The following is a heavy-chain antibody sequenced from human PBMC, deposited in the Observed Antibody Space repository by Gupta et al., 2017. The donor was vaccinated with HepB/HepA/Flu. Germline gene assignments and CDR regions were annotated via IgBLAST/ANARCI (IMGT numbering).Heavy chain of an antibody. CDR1: GFTFRSYS. Sequence: VQVLGAGGGLVQPGGSLRLSCTASGFTFRSYSLDWVRPAPGKGLECGSAITSSGGSTYDAVSVKGRFTITRDNSKNTLYLKMNSLRSDDTAVDYCARGRGSYYYDYWGQGTLVTVSS. D-gene: IGHD3-10*01. V-gene: IGHV3-23*01. CDR3: ARGRGSYYYDY. CDR2: ITSSGGST. J-gene: IGHJ4*02.